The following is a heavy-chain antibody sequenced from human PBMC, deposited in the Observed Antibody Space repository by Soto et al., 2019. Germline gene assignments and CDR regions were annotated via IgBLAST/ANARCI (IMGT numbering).Heavy chain of an antibody. Sequence: PGGSLRLSCATSGFTFTDYYMTWIRQAPGKGLEWLSYISTSGSTIFYADSVKGRFTISRDNAKDSLYLQMNSLRAEDTAVYYCARDSGGRITIFGVVITDNWFDPWGQGTLVTVSS. CDR3: ARDSGGRITIFGVVITDNWFDP. CDR2: ISTSGSTI. V-gene: IGHV3-11*04. CDR1: GFTFTDYY. D-gene: IGHD3-3*01. J-gene: IGHJ5*02.